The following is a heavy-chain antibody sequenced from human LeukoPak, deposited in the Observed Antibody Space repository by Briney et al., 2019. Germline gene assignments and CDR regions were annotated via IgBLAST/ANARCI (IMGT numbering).Heavy chain of an antibody. CDR1: GYTFTSYA. CDR2: IIPIFGTA. Sequence: GASVKVSCEASGYTFTSYAMNWVRQAPGQGLEWMGGIIPIFGTANYAQKFQGRVTITADESTSTAYMELSSLRSEDTAVYYCARAGSRWGQGTLVTVSS. J-gene: IGHJ4*02. CDR3: ARAGSR. V-gene: IGHV1-69*13.